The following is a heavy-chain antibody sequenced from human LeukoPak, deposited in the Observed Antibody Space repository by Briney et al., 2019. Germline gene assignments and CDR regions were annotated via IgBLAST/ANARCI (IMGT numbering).Heavy chain of an antibody. CDR1: GGSFSGYY. D-gene: IGHD2-2*02. V-gene: IGHV4-34*01. Sequence: SETLSLTCAVYGGSFSGYYWSWIRQPPGKGLEWIGEINHSGSTNYNPSLKSRVTISVDTSKNQFSLKLSSVTAADTAVYYCARGPAGRCSSTSCYTPGYYYYMDVWAKGPRSPSP. CDR2: INHSGST. CDR3: ARGPAGRCSSTSCYTPGYYYYMDV. J-gene: IGHJ6*03.